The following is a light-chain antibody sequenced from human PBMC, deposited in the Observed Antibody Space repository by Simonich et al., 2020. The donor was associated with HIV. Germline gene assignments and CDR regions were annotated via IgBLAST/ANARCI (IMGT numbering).Light chain of an antibody. Sequence: DIVMTQSPATLSVSPGERATLSCRASQSVSSNVAWYQQRPGQAPRLLIYGASTRATDIPARFSGSGSGTEFTLTISTMQSEDFAVYYCQQCNNWPPTFGQGTKVEIK. CDR3: QQCNNWPPT. CDR2: GAS. CDR1: QSVSSN. J-gene: IGKJ1*01. V-gene: IGKV3-15*01.